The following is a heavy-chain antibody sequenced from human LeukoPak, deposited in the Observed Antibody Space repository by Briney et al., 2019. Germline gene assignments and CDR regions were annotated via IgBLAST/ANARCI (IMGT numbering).Heavy chain of an antibody. CDR2: IYYRGST. CDR1: GGSISSYY. J-gene: IGHJ4*02. D-gene: IGHD3-22*01. V-gene: IGHV4-59*01. CDR3: AGATLDYYDSSGYYDY. Sequence: SETLSLTCTVSGGSISSYYWSWIRQPPEKGLEWIGYIYYRGSTNYNPSLKSRVTISVDTSKNQFSLKLSSVTAADTAVYYCAGATLDYYDSSGYYDYWGQGTLVTVSS.